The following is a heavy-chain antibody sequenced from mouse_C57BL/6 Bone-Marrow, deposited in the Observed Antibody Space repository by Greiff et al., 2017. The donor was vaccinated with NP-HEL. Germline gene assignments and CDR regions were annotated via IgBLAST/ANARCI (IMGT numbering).Heavy chain of an antibody. D-gene: IGHD2-12*01. CDR2: IDPSDSYT. CDR3: ARMYYTFAY. J-gene: IGHJ3*01. V-gene: IGHV1-69*01. Sequence: VQLQQPGAELVMPGASVKLSCKASGYTFTSYWMHWVKQRPGQGLEWIGEIDPSDSYTNYNQKFKGKSTLTVDKSSSTAYMQLSSLTSEAAAVYYCARMYYTFAYWGQGTLVTVSA. CDR1: GYTFTSYW.